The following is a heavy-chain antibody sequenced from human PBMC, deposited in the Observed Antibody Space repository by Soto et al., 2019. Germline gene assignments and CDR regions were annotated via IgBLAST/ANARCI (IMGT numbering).Heavy chain of an antibody. CDR1: GYIFTSYG. CDR3: ARDSMVRGVIHGMAA. D-gene: IGHD3-10*01. V-gene: IGHV1-18*01. J-gene: IGHJ6*02. Sequence: VASVKVSCKASGYIFTSYGISWVRQAPGQGLEWMGWISTYNGNTNYAQKLQGRVTMTTDTSTSTAHMELRSLRSDDTAVYYCARDSMVRGVIHGMAAWAQGTTAT. CDR2: ISTYNGNT.